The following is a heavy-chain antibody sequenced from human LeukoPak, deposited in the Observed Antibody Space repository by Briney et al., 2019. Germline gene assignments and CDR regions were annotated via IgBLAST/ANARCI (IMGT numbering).Heavy chain of an antibody. V-gene: IGHV4-34*01. Sequence: SETLSLTCAVYGGSFSGHYWSWIRQPPGKGLEWIGEINHSGSTNYNPSLKSRVTISVDTSKNQFSLKLSSVTAADTAVYYCARGYDILTGYYTWGQGTLVTVSS. D-gene: IGHD3-9*01. CDR2: INHSGST. CDR3: ARGYDILTGYYT. J-gene: IGHJ4*02. CDR1: GGSFSGHY.